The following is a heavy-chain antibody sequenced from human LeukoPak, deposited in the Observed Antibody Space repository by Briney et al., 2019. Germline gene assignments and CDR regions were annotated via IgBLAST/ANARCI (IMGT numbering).Heavy chain of an antibody. CDR2: ISSSGDNT. J-gene: IGHJ4*02. D-gene: IGHD1-1*01. V-gene: IGHV3-23*01. CDR3: AKVKALDAVASYFDY. Sequence: GGSLRLSCAASGIVFGTYAMGWVRQAPGKGLEWVSAISSSGDNTYYADSVKGQFTISRDNSKNTLDLQMNSLRAEDTAMYHCAKVKALDAVASYFDYWGQGTLVTVSS. CDR1: GIVFGTYA.